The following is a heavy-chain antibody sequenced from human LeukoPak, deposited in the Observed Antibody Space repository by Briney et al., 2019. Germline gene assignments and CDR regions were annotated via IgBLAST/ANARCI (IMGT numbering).Heavy chain of an antibody. CDR2: IYYSGST. CDR1: GGSININTYY. V-gene: IGHV4-39*07. Sequence: SETLSLTCTVSGGSININTYYWGWIRQPPGKGLEWIGSIYYSGSTYYNPSLKSRVTISVDTSKNQFSLKLSSVTAADTAVYYCARGGGGELQGTFDYWGQGTLVTVSS. J-gene: IGHJ4*02. CDR3: ARGGGGELQGTFDY. D-gene: IGHD1-26*01.